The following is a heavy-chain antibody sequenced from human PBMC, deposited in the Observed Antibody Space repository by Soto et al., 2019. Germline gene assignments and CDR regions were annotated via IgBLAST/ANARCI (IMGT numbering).Heavy chain of an antibody. J-gene: IGHJ6*03. CDR1: GYTFTSYD. V-gene: IGHV1-8*01. CDR2: MNPNSGNT. Sequence: QVQLVQSGAEVKKPGASVKVSCKASGYTFTSYDINWVRQATGQGLEWMGWMNPNSGNTGYAQKCQGRVTMTRNTSISTAYMELSSLRSEDTAVYYCARTKDYYYYMDVWGKGTTVTVSS. CDR3: ARTKDYYYYMDV.